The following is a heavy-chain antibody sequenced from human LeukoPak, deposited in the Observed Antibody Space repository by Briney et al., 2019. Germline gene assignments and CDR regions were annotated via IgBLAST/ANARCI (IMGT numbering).Heavy chain of an antibody. CDR3: ARDHNPYYYDSSGYSD. Sequence: GGSLRLSCAASGFTFSSYSMNWVRQAPGKGLEWVSYISSSSSTIYYADSVKGRFTISRDNAKNSLYLQMNSLRAEDTAVYYCARDHNPYYYDSSGYSDWGQGTLVTVSS. V-gene: IGHV3-48*01. CDR1: GFTFSSYS. J-gene: IGHJ4*02. D-gene: IGHD3-22*01. CDR2: ISSSSSTI.